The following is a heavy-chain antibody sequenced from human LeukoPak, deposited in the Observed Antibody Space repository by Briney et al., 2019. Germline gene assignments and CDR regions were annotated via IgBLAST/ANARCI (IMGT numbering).Heavy chain of an antibody. D-gene: IGHD3-3*01. V-gene: IGHV3-13*01. CDR1: GFPFSSFD. J-gene: IGHJ4*02. Sequence: GGSLRLSCAASGFPFSSFDIHWVRQPTGKGLEWVSVIGPAGDTYYVGSVKGRFTVSRDSARNSLNLQMNSLRAGDTAIYYCARAGAASGLDYWGRGTLVTVSS. CDR2: IGPAGDT. CDR3: ARAGAASGLDY.